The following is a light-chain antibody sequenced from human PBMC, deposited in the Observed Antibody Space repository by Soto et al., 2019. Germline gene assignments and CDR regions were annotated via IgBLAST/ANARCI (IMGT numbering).Light chain of an antibody. CDR2: VTN. CDR3: AAGDGSLRGPV. J-gene: IGLJ1*01. CDR1: TSNIGENS. V-gene: IGLV1-47*02. Sequence: QSALTQPPSVSGTPGQGVTISCSGSTSNIGENSVGWFQQLPGTAPKVVIYVTNKRPSGVPDRFSGSKSGTSAYLAISGLRGGDGVVYYCAAGDGSLRGPVFGPGTKPPAL.